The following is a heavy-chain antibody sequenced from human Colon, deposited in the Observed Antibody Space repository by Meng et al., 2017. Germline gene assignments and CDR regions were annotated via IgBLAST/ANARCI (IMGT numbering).Heavy chain of an antibody. CDR2: INHSGST. CDR1: GGSFTDYY. D-gene: IGHD2-2*01. J-gene: IGHJ3*01. V-gene: IGHV4-34*01. Sequence: SETLSLTCAVYGGSFTDYYWSWTRSSPGKGLEWIGEINHSGSTNYNPSLKSRVTVSVDTSKNQLSLGLTSVTAADTAVYYCARQPTTYYSSDQKPWPGSFDVWGHGTVVTVSS. CDR3: ARQPTTYYSSDQKPWPGSFDV.